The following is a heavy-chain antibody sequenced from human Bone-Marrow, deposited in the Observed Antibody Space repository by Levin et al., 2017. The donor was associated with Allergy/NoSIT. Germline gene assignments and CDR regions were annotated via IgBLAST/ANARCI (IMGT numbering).Heavy chain of an antibody. CDR3: ARDRRGYYMDV. D-gene: IGHD5-12*01. Sequence: KPSETLSLTCSVSGGSISSGTYFWSWIRQPAGKGLEWIGRIYASGSTNYTPSLKSRVTISLDTSKNQFSLKLSSVNAADTAVYYCARDRRGYYMDVWGRGTTVTVSS. V-gene: IGHV4-61*02. CDR1: GGSISSGTYF. CDR2: IYASGST. J-gene: IGHJ6*03.